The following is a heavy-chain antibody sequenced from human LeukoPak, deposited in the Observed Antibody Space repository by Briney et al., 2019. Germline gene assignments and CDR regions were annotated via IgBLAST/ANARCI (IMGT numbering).Heavy chain of an antibody. Sequence: SETLSLTCAVYGGSFSGYYWSWIRQPPGKGLEWIGEINHSGSTNYNPSLKSRVTISVDTSKNQFSLKLSSVTAADTAVYYCARQPLIYYDSSGYYLDYWGQGTLVTVSS. CDR3: ARQPLIYYDSSGYYLDY. CDR2: INHSGST. CDR1: GGSFSGYY. D-gene: IGHD3-22*01. J-gene: IGHJ4*02. V-gene: IGHV4-34*01.